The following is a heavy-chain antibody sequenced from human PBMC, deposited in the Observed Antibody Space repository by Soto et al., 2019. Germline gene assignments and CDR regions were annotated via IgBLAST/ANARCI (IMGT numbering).Heavy chain of an antibody. CDR1: GGSISSYY. CDR2: IYYSGST. D-gene: IGHD5-18*01. V-gene: IGHV4-59*01. CDR3: ARDNGYSYGYTLDH. J-gene: IGHJ4*02. Sequence: SETLSLTCTVSGGSISSYYWSWIRQPPGKGLEWIGYIYYSGSTNYNPSLKSRVTISVGTSKNQFSLKLSPVTAADTAVYYCARDNGYSYGYTLDHWGQGTLVTVSS.